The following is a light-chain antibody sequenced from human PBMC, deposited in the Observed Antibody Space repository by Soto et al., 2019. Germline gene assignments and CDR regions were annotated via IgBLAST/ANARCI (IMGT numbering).Light chain of an antibody. V-gene: IGKV3-11*01. Sequence: EIVLTQSPATLSLSPGERATLACRASQSVSSSLAWYQQRPGQAPRLLIYDTSSRAAGIPARFSGSGSGTDFTLTISSLEPEDFAVYYCQQRSNWPPLFTFGPGTKVDIK. CDR1: QSVSSS. CDR2: DTS. J-gene: IGKJ3*01. CDR3: QQRSNWPPLFT.